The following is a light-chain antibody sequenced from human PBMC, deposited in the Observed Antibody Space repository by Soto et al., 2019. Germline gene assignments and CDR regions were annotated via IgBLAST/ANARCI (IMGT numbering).Light chain of an antibody. Sequence: DTQLTQSPSFLSASVGDRVTITCRASQGISNYLAWYQQKPGKAPKLLIYPSATLQSGVPSRFSGSGSGTEFTLTIGSLQPEDVANYYCQELNSYPFAFGGGTNVDI. J-gene: IGKJ4*01. CDR2: PSA. V-gene: IGKV1-9*01. CDR1: QGISNY. CDR3: QELNSYPFA.